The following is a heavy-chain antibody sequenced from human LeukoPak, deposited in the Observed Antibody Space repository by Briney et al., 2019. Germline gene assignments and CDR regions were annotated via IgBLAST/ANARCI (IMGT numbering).Heavy chain of an antibody. CDR1: GFTFSSYS. CDR2: ISSSSSYI. CDR3: ARESRLGYSSSWYGKAFDI. V-gene: IGHV3-21*01. D-gene: IGHD6-13*01. J-gene: IGHJ3*02. Sequence: GGSLRLSCAASGFTFSSYSMNWVRQAPGKGLEWVSSISSSSSYIYYADSVKGRFTISRDNAKNSLYLQMNSLRAEDTAVYYCARESRLGYSSSWYGKAFDIWGQGTMVTVSS.